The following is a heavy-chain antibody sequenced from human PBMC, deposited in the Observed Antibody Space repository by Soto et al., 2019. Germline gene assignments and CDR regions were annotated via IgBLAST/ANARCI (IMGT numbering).Heavy chain of an antibody. CDR1: GFTFRNYG. J-gene: IGHJ2*01. CDR2: ISYDGSNK. D-gene: IGHD6-6*01. V-gene: IGHV3-30*03. CDR3: SSTYASSAGCGYFDL. Sequence: QVQMVESGGGVVQPGRSLRLSCAASGFTFRNYGMHWVRQAPGKGLEWVAVISYDGSNKYYADSVKGRFTLSRDNSNNSLYLQMNSLRTEDTAVYYCSSTYASSAGCGYFDLWGRGTLVTVSS.